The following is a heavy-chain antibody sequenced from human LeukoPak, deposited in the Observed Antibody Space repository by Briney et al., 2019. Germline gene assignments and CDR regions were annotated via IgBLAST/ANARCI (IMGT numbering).Heavy chain of an antibody. CDR1: GYSFTTYW. Sequence: GESLKISCKGSGYSFTTYWIGWVRQMPGKGLEWMGIIYPGDSDTRYSPSFQGQVTISADKSISTAYLQWSSLKASDTAMYYCARLVVGATIDGDYYYMDVWGKGTTVTISS. V-gene: IGHV5-51*01. D-gene: IGHD1-26*01. CDR2: IYPGDSDT. CDR3: ARLVVGATIDGDYYYMDV. J-gene: IGHJ6*03.